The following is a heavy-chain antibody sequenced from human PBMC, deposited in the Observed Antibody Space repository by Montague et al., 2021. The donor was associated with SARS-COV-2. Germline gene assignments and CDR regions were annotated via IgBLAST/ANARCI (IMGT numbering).Heavy chain of an antibody. CDR2: IHYSGST. D-gene: IGHD2/OR15-2a*01. CDR1: GATISSGSYY. V-gene: IGHV4-31*03. J-gene: IGHJ4*02. Sequence: TLSLTCTVSGATISSGSYYWNWIRQPPGKGLEWIGYIHYSGSTYYTPSLQSRVAISVDTSKNEFSLKMTSVTAADTAVYYYARNGDEGYFFEYWGQGLLVTVSS. CDR3: ARNGDEGYFFEY.